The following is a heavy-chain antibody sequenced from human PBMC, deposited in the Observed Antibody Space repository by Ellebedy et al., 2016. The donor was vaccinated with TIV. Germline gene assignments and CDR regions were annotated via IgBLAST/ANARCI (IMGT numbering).Heavy chain of an antibody. V-gene: IGHV3-30*18. J-gene: IGHJ4*02. CDR2: ISYDRSQK. CDR3: AKDAAGGSGWLPISYFDF. CDR1: GFSFRTYG. Sequence: GGSLRLXXAASGFSFRTYGMHWVRQAPGKGLEWVAVISYDRSQKFYVDSVKGRFTISRDKSKNTLYLHINSLRAEDTAVYYCAKDAAGGSGWLPISYFDFWGQGTLVTVSS. D-gene: IGHD6-19*01.